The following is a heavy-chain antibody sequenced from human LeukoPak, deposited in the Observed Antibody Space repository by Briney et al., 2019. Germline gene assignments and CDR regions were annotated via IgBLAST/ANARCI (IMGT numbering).Heavy chain of an antibody. J-gene: IGHJ4*02. CDR3: ARDKNDYVWGSYRYFDY. Sequence: ASVKVSCKASGYTFTSYYMHWVRQAPGQGLEWMGIINPSGGSTSYAQKFQGRVTMTRDTSTSTVYMELSSLRSEGTAVYYCARDKNDYVWGSYRYFDYWGQGTLVTVSS. V-gene: IGHV1-46*01. CDR2: INPSGGST. D-gene: IGHD3-16*02. CDR1: GYTFTSYY.